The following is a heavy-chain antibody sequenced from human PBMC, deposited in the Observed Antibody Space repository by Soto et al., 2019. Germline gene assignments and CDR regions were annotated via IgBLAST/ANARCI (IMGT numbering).Heavy chain of an antibody. V-gene: IGHV3-64*01. J-gene: IGHJ4*02. CDR3: VRRVSGNYDY. CDR1: GFTFNNYD. Sequence: EVQLAESGGNMVQPGGSLRLSCVASGFTFNNYDMHWVRQAPGKGLEYVSSISSNGGTTYYGNSVKGRFTISRDNSKNTLYHQMGRLSPDDMAVYYCVRRVSGNYDYWGQGPVVTVSS. CDR2: ISSNGGTT. D-gene: IGHD1-7*01.